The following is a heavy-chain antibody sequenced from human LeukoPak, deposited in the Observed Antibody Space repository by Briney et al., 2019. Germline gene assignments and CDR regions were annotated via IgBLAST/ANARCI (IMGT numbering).Heavy chain of an antibody. CDR3: ARAPTLPFGESPIDP. D-gene: IGHD3-10*01. J-gene: IGHJ5*02. Sequence: GGSLRLSCAASGFTFSSYSMNWVRQAPGKGLEWVSYISSSSSTIYYADSVKGRFTISRDNAKNSLYLQMNSLRAEDTAVYYCARAPTLPFGESPIDPWGQGTLVTVSS. V-gene: IGHV3-48*01. CDR2: ISSSSSTI. CDR1: GFTFSSYS.